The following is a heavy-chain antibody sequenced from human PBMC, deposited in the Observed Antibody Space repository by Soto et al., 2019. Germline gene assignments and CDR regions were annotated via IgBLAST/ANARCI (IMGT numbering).Heavy chain of an antibody. J-gene: IGHJ5*01. Sequence: EVQLVESGGGLVKPGGSLRLSCAASGFTFSRYGMNWLRQAPGKGLEWVASISSSTSYVYYADSVKGRFSTSRDNAKNILYLEKYDLRTEETAVYYCARDPSEGRVGNWFESWGQGTLVTVSS. CDR3: ARDPSEGRVGNWFES. D-gene: IGHD2-2*01. CDR1: GFTFSRYG. CDR2: ISSSTSYV. V-gene: IGHV3-21*06.